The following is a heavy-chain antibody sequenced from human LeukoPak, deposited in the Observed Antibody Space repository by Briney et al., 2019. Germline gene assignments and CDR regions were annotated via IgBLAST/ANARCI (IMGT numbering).Heavy chain of an antibody. CDR2: INHSGST. CDR1: GRSFSGYY. V-gene: IGHV4-34*01. CDR3: ARDRHICGGDCSGYYYYGMDV. J-gene: IGHJ6*02. Sequence: SETLSLTCAVYGRSFSGYYWSWIRQPPGKGLEWIGEINHSGSTNYNPSLKSRVTISVDTSKNQFSLKLSSVTAADTAVYYCARDRHICGGDCSGYYYYGMDVWGQGTTVTVSS. D-gene: IGHD2-21*02.